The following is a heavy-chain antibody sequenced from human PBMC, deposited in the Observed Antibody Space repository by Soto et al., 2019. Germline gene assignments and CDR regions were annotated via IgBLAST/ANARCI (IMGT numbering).Heavy chain of an antibody. J-gene: IGHJ4*02. CDR2: IWFDGSNK. D-gene: IGHD2-15*01. V-gene: IGHV3-33*01. Sequence: LSLSCAASGFTFSSYAIHWVRQAPGKGLEWVAIIWFDGSNKYYADSVKGRFSISRDNSKNTLFLQMDSLRAEDTAVYYCARGQLPAATTYFDFWGQGTLVTVSS. CDR3: ARGQLPAATTYFDF. CDR1: GFTFSSYA.